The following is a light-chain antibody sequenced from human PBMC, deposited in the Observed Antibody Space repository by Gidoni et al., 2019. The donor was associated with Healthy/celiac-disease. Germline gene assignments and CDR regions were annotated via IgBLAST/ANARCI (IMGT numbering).Light chain of an antibody. Sequence: QSVLTQQASASGTPGQRVTIAWSGSSSNIGSTTVNWYQQLPGTAPKLLIYRNNQRPSVVPDRFSCSKSGTAASLAIRGLQSEDDADYYCAAWDDSLIGYVFGTGTKVTVL. CDR3: AAWDDSLIGYV. CDR1: SSNIGSTT. CDR2: RNN. J-gene: IGLJ1*01. V-gene: IGLV1-44*01.